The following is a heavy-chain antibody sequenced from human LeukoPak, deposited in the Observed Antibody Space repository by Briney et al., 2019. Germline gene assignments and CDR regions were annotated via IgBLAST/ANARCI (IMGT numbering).Heavy chain of an antibody. D-gene: IGHD6-19*01. J-gene: IGHJ4*02. CDR2: INPNSGGT. V-gene: IGHV1-2*02. CDR3: ARSVAVAGYIFDY. Sequence: GASVKVSCKASGYTFTGYYMHWVRQAPGQGPEWMGWINPNSGGTNYAQKFRGRVTMTRDTSISTAYMEPSSLTSDDTAVYYCARSVAVAGYIFDYWGQGTLVTVSS. CDR1: GYTFTGYY.